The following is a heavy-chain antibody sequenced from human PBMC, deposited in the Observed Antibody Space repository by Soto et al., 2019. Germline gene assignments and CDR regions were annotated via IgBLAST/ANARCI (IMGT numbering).Heavy chain of an antibody. V-gene: IGHV4-61*01. Sequence: PSETLSLTCTVSGGAVSSGTYYWSWIRQPPGKGLEWIGHIYFTGSTNYTPSLKSRVTMSLDTSRNQFSLKLSSVTAADTAVYYCTRGPPRVQWLDPWGLGTLVTVSS. J-gene: IGHJ5*02. CDR3: TRGPPRVQWLDP. CDR1: GGAVSSGTYY. CDR2: IYFTGST.